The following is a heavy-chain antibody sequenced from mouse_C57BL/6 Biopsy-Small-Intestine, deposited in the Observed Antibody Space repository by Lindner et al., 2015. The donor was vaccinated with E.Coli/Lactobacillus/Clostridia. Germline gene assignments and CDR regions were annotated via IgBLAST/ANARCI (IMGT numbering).Heavy chain of an antibody. CDR1: GFTFSDYG. Sequence: VQLQESGGGLVKPGGSLTLSCAASGFTFSDYGMHWVRQAPEKGLEWVAYINSDSSTIYYADAVKGRFTISRDNAKNTLFLQMTSLRSEDTAMYYCARGTGRGLDYWGQGTTLTVSS. D-gene: IGHD4-1*01. CDR3: ARGTGRGLDY. J-gene: IGHJ2*01. V-gene: IGHV5-17*01. CDR2: INSDSSTI.